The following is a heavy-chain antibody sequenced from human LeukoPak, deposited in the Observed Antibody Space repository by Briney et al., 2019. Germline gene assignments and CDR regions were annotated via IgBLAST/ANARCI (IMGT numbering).Heavy chain of an antibody. CDR3: ARDYGSGRTYYYYMDV. CDR1: GFTFSSYA. CDR2: ISSNGGST. V-gene: IGHV3-64*01. D-gene: IGHD3-10*01. Sequence: PGGSLRLSCAPSGFTFSSYAMHWVCQAPGKGLEYVSAISSNGGSTYYANSVKGRFTISRDNSKNTLYLQMGSLRAEDMAVYYCARDYGSGRTYYYYMDVWGKGTTVTISS. J-gene: IGHJ6*03.